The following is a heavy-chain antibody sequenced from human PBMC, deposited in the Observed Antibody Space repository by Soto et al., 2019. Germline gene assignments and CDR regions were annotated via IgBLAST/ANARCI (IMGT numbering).Heavy chain of an antibody. V-gene: IGHV1-18*01. CDR2: ISAYNGNT. Sequence: QVQLVQSGAEVKMPRASVKVSCKASGYTFTSYDISWVRQAPGQGLEWMGWISAYNGNTNYAQKLQGRVTMTTDTSTSTAYMELRSLRADDTAVYYCSREGSEYGSGSDYGMDVWGQGTTVTVSS. D-gene: IGHD3-10*01. CDR3: SREGSEYGSGSDYGMDV. CDR1: GYTFTSYD. J-gene: IGHJ6*02.